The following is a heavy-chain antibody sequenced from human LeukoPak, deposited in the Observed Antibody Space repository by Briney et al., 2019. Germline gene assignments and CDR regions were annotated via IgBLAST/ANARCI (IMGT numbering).Heavy chain of an antibody. D-gene: IGHD3-22*01. CDR1: GGTFSSYA. CDR2: IIPIFGTA. Sequence: GASVKVSCKASGGTFSSYAISWVRQAPGQGLEWMGGIIPIFGTANYAQKFQGRVTITADKSTSTAYMELSSLRSEDTAVYYCAAYYYDSSGYQTLDYWGQGTLITVSS. J-gene: IGHJ4*02. CDR3: AAYYYDSSGYQTLDY. V-gene: IGHV1-69*06.